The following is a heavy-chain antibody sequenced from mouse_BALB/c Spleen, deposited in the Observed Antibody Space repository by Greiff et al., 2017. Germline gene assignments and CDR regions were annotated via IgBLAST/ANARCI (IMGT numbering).Heavy chain of an antibody. CDR3: ARNSGYYYGSSYYAMDY. J-gene: IGHJ4*01. CDR1: GFSLTSYG. V-gene: IGHV2-2*02. CDR2: IWSGGST. Sequence: VMLVESGPGLVQPSQSLSITCTVSGFSLTSYGVHWVRQSPGKGLEWLGVIWSGGSTDYNAAFISRLSISKDNSKSQVFFKMNSLQANDTAIYYCARNSGYYYGSSYYAMDYWGQGTSVTVSS. D-gene: IGHD1-1*01.